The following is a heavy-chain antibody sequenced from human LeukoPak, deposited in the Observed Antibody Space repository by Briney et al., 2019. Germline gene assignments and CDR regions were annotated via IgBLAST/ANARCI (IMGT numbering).Heavy chain of an antibody. Sequence: GGSLRLSCAASGFTFSSYAMSWVRQAPGKGLEWVSAISGSGGSTYYADSVKGRFTISIDNSKNTLYLQRNSLRAEDTAVYYCAKAHKSATTASHFDYWGQGTMVTVSS. J-gene: IGHJ4*02. CDR2: ISGSGGST. CDR3: AKAHKSATTASHFDY. CDR1: GFTFSSYA. V-gene: IGHV3-23*01. D-gene: IGHD4-11*01.